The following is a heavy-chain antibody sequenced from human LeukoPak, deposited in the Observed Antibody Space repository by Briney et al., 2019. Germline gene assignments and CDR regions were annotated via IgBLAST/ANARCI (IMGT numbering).Heavy chain of an antibody. CDR3: ARDHTGNYDYVWGSYRYPDYYYYYGMDV. CDR2: ISAYNGNT. Sequence: ASVKVSCKASGYTFTSYGISWVRQAPGQGLEWMGWISAYNGNTNYAQKLQGRVTMTTDTSTSQAYMELRSLRSDDTAVYYCARDHTGNYDYVWGSYRYPDYYYYYGMDVWGQGTTVTVSS. CDR1: GYTFTSYG. J-gene: IGHJ6*02. D-gene: IGHD3-16*02. V-gene: IGHV1-18*01.